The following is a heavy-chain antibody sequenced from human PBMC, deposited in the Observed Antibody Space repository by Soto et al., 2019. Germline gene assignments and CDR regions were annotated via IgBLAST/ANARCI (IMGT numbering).Heavy chain of an antibody. V-gene: IGHV3-48*01. J-gene: IGHJ6*03. Sequence: GGSLRLSCAASGYTFSSYSMNWVRQAPGKGLEWVSYISSSSSTIYYADSVKGRFTISRDNAKNSLYLQMNSLRAEDTAVYYCARDPVTTLVAYYYYYMDVWGKGTTVTVSS. CDR1: GYTFSSYS. CDR2: ISSSSSTI. D-gene: IGHD4-17*01. CDR3: ARDPVTTLVAYYYYYMDV.